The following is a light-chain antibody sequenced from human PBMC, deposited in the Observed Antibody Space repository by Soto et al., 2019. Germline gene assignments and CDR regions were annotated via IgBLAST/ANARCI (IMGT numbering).Light chain of an antibody. CDR1: SSNIGSNY. CDR2: RNN. Sequence: QSVLTQPPSASGTPGQRVTISCSGSSSNIGSNYVYWYQQLPGTAPKLLIYRNNQRPSGVPDRFSGSKSGTSASLAISGLRSEDEADYYCAAWDDSLSAPWVFGTGTKPTVL. V-gene: IGLV1-47*01. CDR3: AAWDDSLSAPWV. J-gene: IGLJ1*01.